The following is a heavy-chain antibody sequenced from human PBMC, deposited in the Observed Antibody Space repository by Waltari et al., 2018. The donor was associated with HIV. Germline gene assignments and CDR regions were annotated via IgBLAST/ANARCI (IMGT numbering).Heavy chain of an antibody. J-gene: IGHJ6*02. CDR2: VNTAQGHT. Sequence: VKLVQSGAEEKKPGASVKISCKASGYSFTSHAIHWVRQAPGQRSESVGRVNTAQGHTKESQKFQGRVTITRDTSATTASMELNSLRSEDTAVYYCAREMSLIRVIAVAMDVWGQGTTVTVSS. CDR1: GYSFTSHA. D-gene: IGHD6-19*01. CDR3: AREMSLIRVIAVAMDV. V-gene: IGHV1-3*05.